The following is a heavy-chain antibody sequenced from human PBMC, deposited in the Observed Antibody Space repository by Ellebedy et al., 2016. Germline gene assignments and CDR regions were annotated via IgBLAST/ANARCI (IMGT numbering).Heavy chain of an antibody. D-gene: IGHD3-16*01. CDR3: ASRTRGDYPYFDF. CDR1: GFTFSSYG. V-gene: IGHV3-33*01. Sequence: GESLKISCAASGFTFSSYGMHWVRQAPGKGLEWVAVIWYDGSNKYYADSVKGRFTLSRANSKNPLYLPMNSLRAEDTALYYCASRTRGDYPYFDFWGRGTLVTVSS. CDR2: IWYDGSNK. J-gene: IGHJ4*02.